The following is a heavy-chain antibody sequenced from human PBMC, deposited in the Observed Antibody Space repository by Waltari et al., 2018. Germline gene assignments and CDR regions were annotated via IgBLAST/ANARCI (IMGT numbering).Heavy chain of an antibody. D-gene: IGHD3-22*01. Sequence: VQLQESGPGLVKPSETLSLRCNVSGDSLMSHFWSWIRQAPGKGLEWIGHMYFSGTKDYNPSLKSRVAISIDTSKNHFSLNLRSVTAADTAIYYCARLPRGSVIIGAFDIWGQGTQVTVSS. CDR1: GDSLMSHF. CDR2: MYFSGTK. J-gene: IGHJ3*02. CDR3: ARLPRGSVIIGAFDI. V-gene: IGHV4-59*11.